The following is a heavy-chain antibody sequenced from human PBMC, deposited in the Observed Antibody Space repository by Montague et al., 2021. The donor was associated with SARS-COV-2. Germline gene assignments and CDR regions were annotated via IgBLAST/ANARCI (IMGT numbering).Heavy chain of an antibody. D-gene: IGHD3-3*01. CDR2: IYHNGTT. CDR1: GDSITNTRYF. Sequence: SETLSLTCNVSGDSITNTRYFWGWIRQPPGKALDWIGSIYHNGTTYYNPALERRALMSIDTSKHQFPLRLSSVIASDTAVYYCAVEGKYFFDNWGQGFLVSVSS. V-gene: IGHV4-39*01. J-gene: IGHJ4*02. CDR3: AVEGKYFFDN.